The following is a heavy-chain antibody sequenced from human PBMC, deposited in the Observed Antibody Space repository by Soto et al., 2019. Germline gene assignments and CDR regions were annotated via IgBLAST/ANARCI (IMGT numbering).Heavy chain of an antibody. V-gene: IGHV3-23*01. CDR2: ISGSGGST. CDR3: AKDSSLFKCELPDIFDY. CDR1: GFTFSSYA. D-gene: IGHD1-26*01. J-gene: IGHJ4*02. Sequence: EVQLLESGGGLVQPGGSLRLSCAASGFTFSSYAMSWVRQAPGKGLEWASAISGSGGSTYYADSVKGRFTISRDNSKNTLYLQMNSLRAEDTAVYYCAKDSSLFKCELPDIFDYWGQGTLVTVSS.